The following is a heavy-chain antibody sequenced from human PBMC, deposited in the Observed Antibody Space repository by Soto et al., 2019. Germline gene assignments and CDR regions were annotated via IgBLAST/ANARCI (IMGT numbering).Heavy chain of an antibody. V-gene: IGHV1-69*13. CDR1: GGTFSSYA. CDR3: ARGSGGYYYDSSGYDAFDI. D-gene: IGHD3-22*01. CDR2: IIPIFGTA. J-gene: IGHJ3*02. Sequence: SVKVFCKACGGTFSSYAIRWVRQAPGQRLEWMGGIIPIFGTANYAQKFQGRVTITADESTSTAYMELSSLRSEDTAVYYCARGSGGYYYDSSGYDAFDIWGQGTMVTVSS.